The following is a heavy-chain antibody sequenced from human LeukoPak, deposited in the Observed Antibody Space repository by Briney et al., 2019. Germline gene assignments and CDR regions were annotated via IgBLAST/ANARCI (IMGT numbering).Heavy chain of an antibody. CDR2: ISHSGST. Sequence: SETLSLTCAVYGGSFSGYYWSWIRQPPGKGLEWIGEISHSGSTNYNPSPKSRVTISVDTSKNQFSLKLSSVTAADTAVYYCARGVLRYFDWLLDRNWFDPWGQGTLVTVSS. CDR3: ARGVLRYFDWLLDRNWFDP. D-gene: IGHD3-9*01. V-gene: IGHV4-34*01. CDR1: GGSFSGYY. J-gene: IGHJ5*02.